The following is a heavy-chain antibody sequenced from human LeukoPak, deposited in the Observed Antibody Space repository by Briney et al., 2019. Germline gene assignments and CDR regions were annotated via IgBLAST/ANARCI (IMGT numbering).Heavy chain of an antibody. CDR2: IVSDGSNT. CDR3: ARGRPHGNDY. D-gene: IGHD4-23*01. J-gene: IGHJ4*02. CDR1: GFTFSSYW. Sequence: PGGSLRLSCAASGFTFSSYWMNWVRQVPGKGLVWVSRIVSDGSNTNYADSVKGRFTISRDNAKNTLYLQMNSPRVEDTAVYYCARGRPHGNDYWGQGTLVTVSS. V-gene: IGHV3-74*01.